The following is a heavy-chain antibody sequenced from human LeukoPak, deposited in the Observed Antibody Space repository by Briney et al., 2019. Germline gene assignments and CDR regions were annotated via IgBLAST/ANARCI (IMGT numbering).Heavy chain of an antibody. V-gene: IGHV3-23*01. CDR3: AKSLPRYYYYGMDV. J-gene: IGHJ6*02. CDR1: GFTFSSYA. CDR2: ISGSGGST. Sequence: PGGSLRLSRAASGFTFSSYAMSWVRQAPGKGLEWVSAISGSGGSTYYADSVKGRFTISRDNSKNTLYLQMNSLRAEDTAVYYCAKSLPRYYYYGMDVWGQGTTVTVSS.